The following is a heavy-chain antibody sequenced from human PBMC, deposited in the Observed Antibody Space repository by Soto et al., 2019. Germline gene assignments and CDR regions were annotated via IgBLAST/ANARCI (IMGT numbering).Heavy chain of an antibody. CDR1: GYNFSGYY. CDR3: ARSLLNVILPLAY. CDR2: INTLSGDT. D-gene: IGHD3-3*02. J-gene: IGHJ4*02. V-gene: IGHV1-2*02. Sequence: QVQLLQSGAEVKKPGASVKISCKASGYNFSGYYMHWVRQAPGQGLEWMGWINTLSGDTSFPQKFQGRLAMTRDTSIDTAFMEVSRLTSDDTAIYYCARSLLNVILPLAYWGQGTLVSVSS.